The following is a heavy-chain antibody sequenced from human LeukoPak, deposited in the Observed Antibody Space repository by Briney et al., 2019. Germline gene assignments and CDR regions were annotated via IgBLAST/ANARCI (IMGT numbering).Heavy chain of an antibody. V-gene: IGHV3-9*01. D-gene: IGHD3-9*01. Sequence: GGSLRLSCAASGFTFDDYAMHWVRQAPGQGLEWVSGISWNSGSIGYADSVKGRFTISRDNAKNSLYLQMNSLRAEDTALYYCANDSSYDILTGYSQLFDYWGQGSLVTVSS. CDR2: ISWNSGSI. J-gene: IGHJ4*02. CDR3: ANDSSYDILTGYSQLFDY. CDR1: GFTFDDYA.